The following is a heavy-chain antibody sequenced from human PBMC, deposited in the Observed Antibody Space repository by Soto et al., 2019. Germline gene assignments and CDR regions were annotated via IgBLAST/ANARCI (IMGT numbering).Heavy chain of an antibody. CDR3: ARDTGNFFHY. CDR1: GYTFTSYT. V-gene: IGHV1-18*01. CDR2: IGPSSGNT. J-gene: IGHJ4*02. Sequence: QVQLLQSGGQVKKPGASVKVSCKASGYTFTSYTISWVRQAPGQGIEWVGWIGPSSGNTDSARNLQGRVTMTTDTSTSTAYMELRSLRSDDTAVYYCARDTGNFFHYWGQGTLVTVSS.